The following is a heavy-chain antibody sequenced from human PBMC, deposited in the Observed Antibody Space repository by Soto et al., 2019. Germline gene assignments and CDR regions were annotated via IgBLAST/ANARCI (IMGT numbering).Heavy chain of an antibody. J-gene: IGHJ4*02. V-gene: IGHV3-23*01. CDR1: GFTFSSYA. CDR3: AKGGEDGYNFDY. Sequence: GGSLRLSCAASGFTFSSYAMSWVRQAPGKGLDWVSAISGSGGSTYYADSVKGRFTISRDNSKNTLYLQMNSLRAEDTAVYYCAKGGEDGYNFDYWGQGTLVTVSS. D-gene: IGHD5-12*01. CDR2: ISGSGGST.